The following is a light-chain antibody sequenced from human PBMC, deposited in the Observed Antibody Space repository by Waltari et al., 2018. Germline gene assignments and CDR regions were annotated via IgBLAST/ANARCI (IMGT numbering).Light chain of an antibody. CDR2: AAS. J-gene: IGKJ2*01. CDR1: QSLGNS. CDR3: QQYDNWPPYT. Sequence: EIVMTHSPATLSVSPGDRAALSCRASQSLGNSLAWYQQKPGQAPRLLIYAASTRATGIPARFSGSGSGTEFTLTISSMQSEDFAVYYCQQYDNWPPYTFGQGTKLEI. V-gene: IGKV3D-15*01.